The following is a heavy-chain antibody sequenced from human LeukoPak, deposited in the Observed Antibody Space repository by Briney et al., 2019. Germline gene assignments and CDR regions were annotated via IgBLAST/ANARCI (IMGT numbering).Heavy chain of an antibody. CDR3: ARELRIVDTTMLNYYYYYYMDV. J-gene: IGHJ6*03. D-gene: IGHD5-18*01. Sequence: GGSLRLSCAASGFTVSNNYMNWVRQAPGKGLEWVSGIYSGATTYYADSVKGRYTISRDNSKNTLSLQMNSLRAEDTTVYYCARELRIVDTTMLNYYYYYYMDVWGKGTTVTVSS. CDR1: GFTVSNNY. V-gene: IGHV3-53*01. CDR2: IYSGATT.